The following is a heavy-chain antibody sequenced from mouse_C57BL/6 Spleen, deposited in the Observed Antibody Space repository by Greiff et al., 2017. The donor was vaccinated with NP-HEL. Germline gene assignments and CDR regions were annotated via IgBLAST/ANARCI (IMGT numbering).Heavy chain of an antibody. CDR3: ARRTGTMDY. CDR2: INPYNGGT. CDR1: GYTFTDYY. D-gene: IGHD4-1*01. Sequence: VQLQQSGPVLVKPGASVKMSCKASGYTFTDYYMNWVKQSHGKSLEWIGVINPYNGGTSYNQKFKGKATLTVDKSSSTAYMELISLTSEDSAVFYCARRTGTMDYWGQGTTLTVSS. V-gene: IGHV1-19*01. J-gene: IGHJ2*01.